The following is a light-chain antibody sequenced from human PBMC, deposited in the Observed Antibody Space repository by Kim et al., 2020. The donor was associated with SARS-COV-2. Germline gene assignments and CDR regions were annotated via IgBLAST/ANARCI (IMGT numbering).Light chain of an antibody. J-gene: IGKJ4*01. CDR2: DTS. V-gene: IGKV3-15*01. CDR1: QSVSSY. CDR3: HQYSDWPLT. Sequence: EIVLTQSPGTLSLSPGERATLSCRASQSVSSYYLAWYQQKPGQPPRLLIYDTSTRATGIPARFSGSGSGTDFTLTISSLQSEDFALYYCHQYSDWPLTFGGGTTVEIK.